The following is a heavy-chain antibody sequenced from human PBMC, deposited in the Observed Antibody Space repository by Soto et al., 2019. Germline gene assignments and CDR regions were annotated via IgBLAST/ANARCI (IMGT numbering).Heavy chain of an antibody. CDR3: ARGYSSSPYYYYYYMDV. J-gene: IGHJ6*03. Sequence: QVQLQESGPGLVKPSQTLSLTCTVSGGSISSGGYYWSWIRQHPGKALEWIGYIYYSGSTYYNTSLKSRVTISVDTSKNQFSLKLSSVTAADTAVYYCARGYSSSPYYYYYYMDVWGKGTTVTVSS. V-gene: IGHV4-31*03. CDR2: IYYSGST. CDR1: GGSISSGGYY. D-gene: IGHD6-13*01.